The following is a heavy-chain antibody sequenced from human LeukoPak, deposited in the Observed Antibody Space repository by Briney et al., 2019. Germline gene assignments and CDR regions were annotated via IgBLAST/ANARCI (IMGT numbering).Heavy chain of an antibody. CDR1: GGSTSSSTYY. CDR2: IYYSGNT. Sequence: PSETLSLTCTVSGGSTSSSTYYWGWIRQPPGKGLEWIGSIYYSGNTYYNPSLKSRVTISVDTSKNQFSLKLTSVTAADTAVYYCARQPRIRPNWFDPWGQGTLVTVSS. V-gene: IGHV4-39*01. J-gene: IGHJ5*02. CDR3: ARQPRIRPNWFDP. D-gene: IGHD6-6*01.